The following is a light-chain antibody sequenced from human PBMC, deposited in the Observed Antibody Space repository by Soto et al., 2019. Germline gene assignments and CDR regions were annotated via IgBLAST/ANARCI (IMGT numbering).Light chain of an antibody. CDR1: SSNIGDNP. V-gene: IGLV1-44*01. Sequence: VLTQPPSASGTPGQTVTISCSGSSSNIGDNPVNWYQQLPGAAPKLLIYINDQRPSGVPDRFSGSKSGTSASLAISGLQPEDEADYYCAAWDDSLNALFGTGTKLTVL. J-gene: IGLJ1*01. CDR3: AAWDDSLNAL. CDR2: IND.